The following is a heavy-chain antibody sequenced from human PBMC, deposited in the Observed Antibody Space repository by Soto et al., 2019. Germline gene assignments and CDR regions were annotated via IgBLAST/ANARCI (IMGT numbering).Heavy chain of an antibody. V-gene: IGHV2-5*02. D-gene: IGHD2-15*01. CDR2: IYWDDDK. CDR3: AHSQSSGGSCYSTVPLVSSFDP. Sequence: QITLKESGPTLVKPTQTLTLTCTFSGFSLSTSGVGVGWIRQPPGKALEWLALIYWDDDKGYIPSLKSRLTIIQNHSKKQVVLKMPNIDPADTATYYCAHSQSSGGSCYSTVPLVSSFDPWGQGTLVTLSS. CDR1: GFSLSTSGVG. J-gene: IGHJ5*02.